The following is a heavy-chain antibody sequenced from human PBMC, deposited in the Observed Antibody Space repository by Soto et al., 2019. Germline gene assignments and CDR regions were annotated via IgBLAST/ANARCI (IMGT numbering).Heavy chain of an antibody. CDR1: GFTFTSAW. CDR2: IKSKADGGTT. CDR3: ATQVRGLWTLPNC. J-gene: IGHJ4*02. Sequence: GGSLRLSCAASGFTFTSAWMNWVRQAPGKGLEWVGRIKSKADGGTTDYAAPVTGRFTISRDDSKTTLYLQMNSLKTEDTAVYYCATQVRGLWTLPNCWGQGSLVTVSS. D-gene: IGHD3-10*01. V-gene: IGHV3-15*01.